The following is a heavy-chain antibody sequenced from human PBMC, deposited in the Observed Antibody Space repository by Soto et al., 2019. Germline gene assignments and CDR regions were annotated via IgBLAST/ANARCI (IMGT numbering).Heavy chain of an antibody. CDR1: GFTFRSYW. Sequence: GGSLRLSCAASGFTFRSYWMSWVRQAPGMGLEWVAIIKQDGSEKYYVDSVRGRFTISRGNAKNSLFLQMNSLRVEDTAVYLCARVMGPDGWSNRAFDLWGQGTMVTVS. V-gene: IGHV3-7*04. CDR2: IKQDGSEK. J-gene: IGHJ3*01. CDR3: ARVMGPDGWSNRAFDL. D-gene: IGHD6-19*01.